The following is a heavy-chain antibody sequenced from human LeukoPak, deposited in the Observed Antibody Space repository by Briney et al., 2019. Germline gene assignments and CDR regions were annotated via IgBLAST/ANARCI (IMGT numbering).Heavy chain of an antibody. CDR2: ISAYNANT. CDR1: GYTFTNYG. J-gene: IGHJ4*02. Sequence: ASVKVSCNTSGYTFTNYGITWWRQAPGQGLEWMGWISAYNANTNYAQRLQGRVTMTTDTSTDTAYMELRSLTSEDTAVYYCARDYYSGSYYGDYWGQGTQVTVSS. CDR3: ARDYYSGSYYGDY. V-gene: IGHV1-18*01. D-gene: IGHD1-26*01.